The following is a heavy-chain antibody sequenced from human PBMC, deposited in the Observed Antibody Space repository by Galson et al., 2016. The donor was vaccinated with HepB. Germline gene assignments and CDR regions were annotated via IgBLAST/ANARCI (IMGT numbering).Heavy chain of an antibody. CDR3: VRGGTYYLSF. J-gene: IGHJ4*02. Sequence: SETLSLTCAVPGDSISNDIWWSWVRQPPGKGLEWIGEIFHTGSANYNPSLKSRVTISADKSKNQLSLTLRSVTAADTAVYHCVRGGTYYLSFWGQGTLVTVSS. CDR2: IFHTGSA. D-gene: IGHD1-26*01. CDR1: GDSISNDIW. V-gene: IGHV4-4*02.